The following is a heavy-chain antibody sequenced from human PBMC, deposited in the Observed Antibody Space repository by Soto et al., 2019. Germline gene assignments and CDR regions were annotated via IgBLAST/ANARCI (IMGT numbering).Heavy chain of an antibody. D-gene: IGHD6-6*01. CDR1: GGTFSSYA. CDR2: IIPIFATA. Sequence: QVQLVQSGAEVTKPGSSVKVSCKASGGTFSSYAISCVRQAPGQGLEWMGGIIPIFATANYAQKFQCRVTITADKSTSTAYMELSSLRSEDSAVYYCARDQQLVAGWFDPWGQGTLGTVSS. V-gene: IGHV1-69*06. CDR3: ARDQQLVAGWFDP. J-gene: IGHJ5*02.